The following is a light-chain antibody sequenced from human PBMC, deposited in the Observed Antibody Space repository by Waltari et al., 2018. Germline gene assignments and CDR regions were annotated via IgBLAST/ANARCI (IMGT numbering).Light chain of an antibody. V-gene: IGLV2-23*02. Sequence: QSALTQPASVSGSPGQSITISCTGTSSDVGKYNLVSWYQQHPGEVPKLMIYEVTKRPSGCSDRFSGSKSGNTASLTISGLQAEDEADYFCCSFAGRGFSVIFGGGTKLTVL. J-gene: IGLJ2*01. CDR2: EVT. CDR3: CSFAGRGFSVI. CDR1: SSDVGKYNL.